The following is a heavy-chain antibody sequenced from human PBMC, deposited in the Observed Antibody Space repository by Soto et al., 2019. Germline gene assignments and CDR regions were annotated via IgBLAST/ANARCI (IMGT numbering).Heavy chain of an antibody. CDR3: ARREIQGPIDY. J-gene: IGHJ4*02. D-gene: IGHD1-26*01. V-gene: IGHV4-28*01. CDR1: GYSISSSNW. CDR2: IYYSGTT. Sequence: SETLSLTCAVPGYSISSSNWWGWIRQPPGKGLEWIGYIYYSGTTYYNPSLKSRVTMSVDTSKNQFSLKPTSVTAVDTAVYYCARREIQGPIDYWGQGTLVIVSS.